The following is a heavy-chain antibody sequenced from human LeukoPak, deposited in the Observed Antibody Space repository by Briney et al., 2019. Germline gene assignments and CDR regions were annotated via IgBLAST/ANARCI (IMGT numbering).Heavy chain of an antibody. V-gene: IGHV3-23*01. D-gene: IGHD5-18*01. CDR2: ISGSGGST. CDR1: GFTFSSYS. Sequence: GGPLRLSCAASGFTFSSYSMNWVRQAPGKGLEWVSAISGSGGSTYYADSVKGRFTISRDNSKNTLYLQMNSLRAEDTAVYYCAKAAVVDTAMEEFDYWGQGTLVTVSS. J-gene: IGHJ4*02. CDR3: AKAAVVDTAMEEFDY.